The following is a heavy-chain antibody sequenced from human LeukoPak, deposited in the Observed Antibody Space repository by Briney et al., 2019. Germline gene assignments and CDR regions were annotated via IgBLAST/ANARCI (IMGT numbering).Heavy chain of an antibody. CDR1: GYTFNRYG. J-gene: IGHJ3*02. CDR3: ARDASYGPHAFDI. D-gene: IGHD4-17*01. Sequence: ASVKVSCKASGYTFNRYGISWVRQAPGQGLEWMGWISGYIGATNYAQKVQGRVTVTTDTSTSTAYMELRSLTSDDTAVYYCARDASYGPHAFDIWGQGTMVTVSS. V-gene: IGHV1-18*01. CDR2: ISGYIGAT.